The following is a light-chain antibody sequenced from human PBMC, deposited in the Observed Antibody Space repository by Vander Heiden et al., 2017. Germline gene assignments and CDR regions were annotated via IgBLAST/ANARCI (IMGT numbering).Light chain of an antibody. Sequence: IVMTQTPFSLSVTHGQPAPNSCKSSQSRLHTDGKTYLDWYLQKPGQPPQLLIYEASNRFSGVPDRFSGSGSGTDFTLKISRLEAEDVGIYHCMQSVQFPLTFGRGTRVEIK. CDR1: QSRLHTDGKTY. V-gene: IGKV2D-29*01. CDR3: MQSVQFPLT. CDR2: EAS. J-gene: IGKJ4*01.